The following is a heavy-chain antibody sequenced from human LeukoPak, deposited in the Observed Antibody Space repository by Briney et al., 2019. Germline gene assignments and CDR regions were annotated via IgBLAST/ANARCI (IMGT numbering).Heavy chain of an antibody. Sequence: PGRSLRLSCAASGFTFSSYAMHWVRQAPGKGLEWVAVISYDGSNKYYADSVKGRFTISRDNAKNSLYLQMNNLRAEDTAVHYCARDFRFIFYYYMDIWGKGTTVTVSS. J-gene: IGHJ6*03. D-gene: IGHD2/OR15-2a*01. CDR3: ARDFRFIFYYYMDI. CDR2: ISYDGSNK. CDR1: GFTFSSYA. V-gene: IGHV3-30-3*01.